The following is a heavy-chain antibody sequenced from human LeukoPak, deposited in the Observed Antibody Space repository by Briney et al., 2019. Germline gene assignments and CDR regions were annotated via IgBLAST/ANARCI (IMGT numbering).Heavy chain of an antibody. Sequence: AVKVSCKASGGTFSSYAISWVRQPPGQGLEWMGGIIPIFGTANYAQKFQGRVTITADESTSTAYMELSSLRSEDTAVYYCARPTTVTTKYYFDYWGQGTLVTVSS. CDR3: ARPTTVTTKYYFDY. J-gene: IGHJ4*02. CDR1: GGTFSSYA. D-gene: IGHD4-17*01. V-gene: IGHV1-69*13. CDR2: IIPIFGTA.